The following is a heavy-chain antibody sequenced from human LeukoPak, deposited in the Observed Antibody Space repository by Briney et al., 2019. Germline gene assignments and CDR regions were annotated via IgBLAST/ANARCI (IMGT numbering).Heavy chain of an antibody. CDR2: INPSGGST. J-gene: IGHJ3*02. CDR3: ARDGIAVAMGVYFDI. D-gene: IGHD6-19*01. Sequence: PRASVKVSCKASGYTFTSYYMHWVRQAPGQGLEWMGIINPSGGSTSYAQKFQGRVTMTRDMSTSTVYMELSSLRSEDTAVYYCARDGIAVAMGVYFDIWGQGTMVTVSS. CDR1: GYTFTSYY. V-gene: IGHV1-46*01.